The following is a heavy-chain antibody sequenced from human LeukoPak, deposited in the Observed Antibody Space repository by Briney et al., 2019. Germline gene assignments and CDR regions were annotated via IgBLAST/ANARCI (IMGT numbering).Heavy chain of an antibody. J-gene: IGHJ4*01. CDR2: IWSDGSNR. CDR1: GFMFSHYG. CDR3: VRDAQRGFDYSNSLKY. V-gene: IGHV3-33*01. Sequence: GGSLRLSCAASGFMFSHYGMHWVRQAPGKGLEWVAVIWSDGSNRFYGGSVKGRFTISRDNSQNTVFLQMNSLRADDTAMYYCVRDAQRGFDYSNSLKYWGHGTLVTVSS. D-gene: IGHD4-11*01.